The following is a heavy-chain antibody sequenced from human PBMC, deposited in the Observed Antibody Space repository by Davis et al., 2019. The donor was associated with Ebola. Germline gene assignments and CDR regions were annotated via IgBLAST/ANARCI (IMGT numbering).Heavy chain of an antibody. CDR2: IKQDGSEK. CDR3: ARAGYCSSTSCHSYYYYGMDV. J-gene: IGHJ6*02. CDR1: GFTFSSYW. Sequence: GGSLRLSCAASGFTFSSYWMSWVRQAPGKGLEWVANIKQDGSEKYYVDSVKGRFTISRDNAKNSLYLQMNSLRAEDTAVYYCARAGYCSSTSCHSYYYYGMDVWGQGTTVTVSS. D-gene: IGHD2-2*01. V-gene: IGHV3-7*03.